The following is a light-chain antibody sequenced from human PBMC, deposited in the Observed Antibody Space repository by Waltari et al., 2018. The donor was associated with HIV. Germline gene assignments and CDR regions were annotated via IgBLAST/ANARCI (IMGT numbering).Light chain of an antibody. Sequence: EIVLTQSPVTLSLSPVERATLSCRASQYISSHLAWYQQKPGQAPRLLISGASNRAAGIPARFSGSGSGTDFTLTITSLEPEDFAVYYCHQRRDWPPSVSFGGGTKVEIK. V-gene: IGKV3-11*01. J-gene: IGKJ4*01. CDR2: GAS. CDR3: HQRRDWPPSVS. CDR1: QYISSH.